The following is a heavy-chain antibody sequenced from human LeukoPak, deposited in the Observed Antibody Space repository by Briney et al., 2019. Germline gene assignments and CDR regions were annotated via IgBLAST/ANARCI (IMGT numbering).Heavy chain of an antibody. CDR2: IGTAGDT. D-gene: IGHD3-22*01. J-gene: IGHJ4*02. CDR3: ARGNYYDSSGLDY. Sequence: PGGSLRLSCAASGFTFSSYDMHWVRQATGKGLEWVSAIGTAGDTYYPGSVKGRFTISRENAKNFLYLQMNSLRAGDAAVYYCARGNYYDSSGLDYWGQGTLVTVSS. CDR1: GFTFSSYD. V-gene: IGHV3-13*01.